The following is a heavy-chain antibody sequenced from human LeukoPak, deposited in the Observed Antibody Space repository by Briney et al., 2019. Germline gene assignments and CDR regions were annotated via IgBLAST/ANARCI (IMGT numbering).Heavy chain of an antibody. CDR1: GFTFSSYS. D-gene: IGHD5/OR15-5a*01. CDR2: ISSSGSYI. V-gene: IGHV3-21*04. J-gene: IGHJ4*02. Sequence: TGGSLRLSCAASGFTFSSYSMNWVRQAPGKGLEWVSSISSSGSYIYYADSVKGRFTISRDNAKNSLYLQMNSLRAEDTAVYYCARLSRAFDYFDYWGQGTLVTVSS. CDR3: ARLSRAFDYFDY.